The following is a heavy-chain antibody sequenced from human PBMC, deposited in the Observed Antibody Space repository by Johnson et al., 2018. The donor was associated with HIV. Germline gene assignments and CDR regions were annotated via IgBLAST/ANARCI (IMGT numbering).Heavy chain of an antibody. J-gene: IGHJ3*02. CDR1: GFTFSDYY. V-gene: IGHV3-11*01. Sequence: QVQLVESGGGVVQPGRSLRLSCAASGFTFSDYYMSWIRQAPGKGLEWVSYISSSGSTIYYAESVKGRFTISRDNSKNTLYLQMNKLRAEDTAVYFCASQVRGLRLGVDAFDIWGQGTMVTVSS. CDR2: ISSSGSTI. D-gene: IGHD3-16*01. CDR3: ASQVRGLRLGVDAFDI.